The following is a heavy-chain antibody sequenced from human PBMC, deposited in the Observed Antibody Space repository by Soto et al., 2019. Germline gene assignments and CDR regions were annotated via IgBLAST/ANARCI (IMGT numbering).Heavy chain of an antibody. CDR3: TTPYGSGARGMDV. J-gene: IGHJ6*02. CDR1: GFTFSNTW. CDR2: IKSKTDGGTT. D-gene: IGHD3-10*01. V-gene: IGHV3-15*01. Sequence: GGSLRLSCAASGFTFSNTWMSWVRQAPGKGLEWVGRIKSKTDGGTTDYAAPVKGRFTISRDDSKNTLYLQVNSLKTEDTAVYYCTTPYGSGARGMDVWGQGTTVTVSS.